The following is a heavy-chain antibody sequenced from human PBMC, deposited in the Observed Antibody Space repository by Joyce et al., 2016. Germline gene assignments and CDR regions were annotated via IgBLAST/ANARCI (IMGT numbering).Heavy chain of an antibody. J-gene: IGHJ6*02. V-gene: IGHV3-11*01. CDR1: GFTFSDYY. D-gene: IGHD2-2*01. Sequence: QVQLVESGGGLVKPGGSLRLSCAASGFTFSDYYMSWFRQAPGKWLEWFSYISSTGSTIYYADSVKGRFTMSRNNAKNSLYLQMNSLRAEDTAVYYCARGPGYCSTTTCSPGDGMDVWGQGTTVTVSS. CDR3: ARGPGYCSTTTCSPGDGMDV. CDR2: ISSTGSTI.